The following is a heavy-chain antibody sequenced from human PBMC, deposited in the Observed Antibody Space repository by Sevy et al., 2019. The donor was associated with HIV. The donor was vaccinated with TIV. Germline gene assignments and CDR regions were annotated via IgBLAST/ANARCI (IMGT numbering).Heavy chain of an antibody. CDR2: ISYDGSKK. Sequence: GGSLRLSCAASGFTFSSYAMHWVRQAPGKGLEWVAVISYDGSKKYYADSVKGRFTISRDNSKNTLYLQMNSLRAEDTAVYYCAREASYYYDSSGAFDIWGQGTMVTVSS. V-gene: IGHV3-30-3*01. J-gene: IGHJ3*02. CDR3: AREASYYYDSSGAFDI. D-gene: IGHD3-22*01. CDR1: GFTFSSYA.